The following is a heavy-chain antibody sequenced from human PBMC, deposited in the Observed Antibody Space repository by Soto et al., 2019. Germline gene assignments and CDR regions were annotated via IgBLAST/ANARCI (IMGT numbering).Heavy chain of an antibody. J-gene: IGHJ3*02. CDR1: GFPFSSYG. Sequence: GGSLRLSCAASGFPFSSYGMHWVRQAPGKGLEWVAVIWSDGSNKYYADSVKGRFTISRDNSKNTLYLQMNSLRAEDTAVYYCARDSITKIVTWAFDIWGQGTMVTVSS. V-gene: IGHV3-33*01. D-gene: IGHD3-22*01. CDR3: ARDSITKIVTWAFDI. CDR2: IWSDGSNK.